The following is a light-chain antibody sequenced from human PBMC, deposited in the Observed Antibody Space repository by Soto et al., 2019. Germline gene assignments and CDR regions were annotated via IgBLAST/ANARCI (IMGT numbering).Light chain of an antibody. CDR3: QQYNDWFSIT. J-gene: IGKJ5*01. Sequence: DIQITHSPSTLSSSVGDRVTITCRASQSISGWLAWYQQKPGKAPKLLIYDASSLESGVPSRFSGSGSGTEFTLTITSLQPDDFGVYYCQQYNDWFSITFGQGTRLEI. CDR2: DAS. V-gene: IGKV1-5*01. CDR1: QSISGW.